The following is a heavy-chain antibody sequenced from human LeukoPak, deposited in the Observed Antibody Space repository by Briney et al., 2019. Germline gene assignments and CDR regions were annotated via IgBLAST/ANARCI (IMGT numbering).Heavy chain of an antibody. D-gene: IGHD1-26*01. Sequence: GGSLRLSCAAPGFTFSSYEMNWVRQAPGKGLEWVSYISSGGSTIYYADSVKGRFTISRDNAKNSLYLQMNSLRAEDTAVYYCARERTSGYYMDVWGKGTTVTISS. CDR1: GFTFSSYE. CDR3: ARERTSGYYMDV. V-gene: IGHV3-48*03. J-gene: IGHJ6*03. CDR2: ISSGGSTI.